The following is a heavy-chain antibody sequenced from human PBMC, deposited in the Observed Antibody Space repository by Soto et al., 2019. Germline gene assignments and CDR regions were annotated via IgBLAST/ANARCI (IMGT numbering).Heavy chain of an antibody. Sequence: SSETLSLTCTVSGGSISSYYWSWIRQPPGKGLEWIGYIYYSGSTNYNPSLKSRVTISVDTSKNQFSLKLSSVTAADTAVYYCARLSSSSWYLDTEPKPMGLEDYWGQGTLVTVSS. V-gene: IGHV4-59*08. CDR3: ARLSSSSWYLDTEPKPMGLEDY. J-gene: IGHJ4*02. D-gene: IGHD6-13*01. CDR1: GGSISSYY. CDR2: IYYSGST.